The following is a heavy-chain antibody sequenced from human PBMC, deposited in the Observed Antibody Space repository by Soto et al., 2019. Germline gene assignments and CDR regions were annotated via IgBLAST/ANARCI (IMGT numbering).Heavy chain of an antibody. Sequence: SETLSLTCTVSGGSISSGGYYWSWIRQHPGKGLEWIGYIYYSGSTYYNPSLKSRVTISVDTSKNQFSLKLSSVTAADTAVHYCARDPGYSYGYAYWGQGTLVTVSS. CDR2: IYYSGST. V-gene: IGHV4-31*03. J-gene: IGHJ4*02. D-gene: IGHD5-18*01. CDR3: ARDPGYSYGYAY. CDR1: GGSISSGGYY.